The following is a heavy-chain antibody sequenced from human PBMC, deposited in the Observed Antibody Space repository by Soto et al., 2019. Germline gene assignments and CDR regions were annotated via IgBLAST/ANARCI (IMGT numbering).Heavy chain of an antibody. D-gene: IGHD6-13*01. CDR2: IKQDGSEK. CDR3: ARVATPIACNDY. J-gene: IGHJ4*01. V-gene: IGHV3-7*03. CDR1: GFSLSMYW. Sequence: LRLSCAASGFSLSMYWMSWLRQAPGRGPEWVANIKQDGSEKYYVDSVKGRFTIFRDNAKNSLYLQMNSLRAEDTAVYYCARVATPIACNDYWGRGTLVTVSS.